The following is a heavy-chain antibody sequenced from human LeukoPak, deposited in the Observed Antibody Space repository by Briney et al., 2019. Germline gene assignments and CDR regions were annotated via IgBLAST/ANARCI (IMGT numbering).Heavy chain of an antibody. Sequence: GGSLRLSCAASGFIFSSYEMNWVRQSPGKGPEWLSCISGRGSPTYYADSVKGRFTISRDNAKNSLYLQMNSLRAEDTAIYYCTRDYGDYAYWGQGTLVTVSS. CDR3: TRDYGDYAY. D-gene: IGHD4-17*01. V-gene: IGHV3-48*03. CDR2: ISGRGSPT. CDR1: GFIFSSYE. J-gene: IGHJ4*02.